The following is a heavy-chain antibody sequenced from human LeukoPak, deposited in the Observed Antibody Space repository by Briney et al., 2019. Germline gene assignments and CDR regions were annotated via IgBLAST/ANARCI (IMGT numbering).Heavy chain of an antibody. CDR1: GFTFSSYW. D-gene: IGHD6-19*01. CDR2: INSDGSST. Sequence: PGGSLRLSCAASGFTFSSYWMHWVRQAPGKGLVWVSRINSDGSSTSYADSVKGRFTISRDNAKNTLYLQMNSLTAEDTAVYYCAREQWLVRTTFDYWGQGTLVTVSS. CDR3: AREQWLVRTTFDY. J-gene: IGHJ4*02. V-gene: IGHV3-74*01.